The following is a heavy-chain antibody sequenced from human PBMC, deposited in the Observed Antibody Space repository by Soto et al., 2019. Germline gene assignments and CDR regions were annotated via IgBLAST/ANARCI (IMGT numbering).Heavy chain of an antibody. Sequence: SETLSLTCTVSGASVSSGSYYRSWIRQPPGKGLEWIGYIYYSGTTNYSPSLKSRVTISVDTSKNQFSLKLSSVTAADTAVYYCARDRCSSTSCYTGYYYGMDVWGQGTTVTVSS. CDR1: GASVSSGSYY. J-gene: IGHJ6*02. CDR2: IYYSGTT. D-gene: IGHD2-2*02. CDR3: ARDRCSSTSCYTGYYYGMDV. V-gene: IGHV4-61*01.